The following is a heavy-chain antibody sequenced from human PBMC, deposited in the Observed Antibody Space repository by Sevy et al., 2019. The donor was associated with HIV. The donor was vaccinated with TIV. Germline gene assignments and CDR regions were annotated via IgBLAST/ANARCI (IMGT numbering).Heavy chain of an antibody. Sequence: SETLSLTCAVSGGSISSSNWWSWVRQPPGKGLEWIGEIYRSGSTNYNPSLKSRVTISVDKSKNQFSLKLSSVTAADTAVYYCARRAPGYSVVVGGDACNAFDIWGQGTMVTVSS. CDR2: IYRSGST. CDR1: GGSISSSNW. CDR3: ARRAPGYSVVVGGDACNAFDI. J-gene: IGHJ3*02. D-gene: IGHD2-15*01. V-gene: IGHV4-4*02.